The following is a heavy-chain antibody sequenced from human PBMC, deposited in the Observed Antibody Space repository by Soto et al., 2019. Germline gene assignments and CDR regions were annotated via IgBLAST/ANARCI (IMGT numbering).Heavy chain of an antibody. V-gene: IGHV1-3*01. CDR3: ARSIVVVTAADY. CDR2: INAGNGNT. CDR1: GYTFTSYD. Sequence: ASVKVSCKASGYTFTSYDMHWVRQAPGRRLEWMGWINAGNGNTKYSQKFQGRVTITRDTSASTAYMELSSLRSEDTAVYYCARSIVVVTAADYWGQGTLVTVSS. D-gene: IGHD2-21*02. J-gene: IGHJ4*02.